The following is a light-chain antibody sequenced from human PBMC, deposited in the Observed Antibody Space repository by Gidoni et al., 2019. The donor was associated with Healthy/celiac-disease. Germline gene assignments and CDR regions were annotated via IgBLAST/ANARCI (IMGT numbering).Light chain of an antibody. J-gene: IGKJ1*01. CDR2: AAS. V-gene: IGKV1-39*01. Sequence: DIQMTESPSSLSASVGDRITITCRASQSNSSYLNWYQQKPGKAPKLLIYAASSLQSGVPSRFSGSGSATAFTLTIRSLQPADFATSSCQQSYSTPPTFGQGPKVEIK. CDR1: QSNSSY. CDR3: QQSYSTPPT.